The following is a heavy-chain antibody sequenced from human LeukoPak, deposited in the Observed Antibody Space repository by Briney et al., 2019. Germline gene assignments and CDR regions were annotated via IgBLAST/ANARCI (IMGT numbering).Heavy chain of an antibody. CDR3: TRRPDYYDSSGYEN. V-gene: IGHV3-73*01. CDR1: GFTFSGSA. D-gene: IGHD3-22*01. Sequence: GGSLRLSCAASGFTFSGSAMHWVRQASGKGLEGVGRIRSKANRYATAYAASVKGRFTISRDDSKNTAYLQMNSLKTEDTAVYYCTRRPDYYDSSGYENWGQGPLVTVSS. CDR2: IRSKANRYAT. J-gene: IGHJ4*02.